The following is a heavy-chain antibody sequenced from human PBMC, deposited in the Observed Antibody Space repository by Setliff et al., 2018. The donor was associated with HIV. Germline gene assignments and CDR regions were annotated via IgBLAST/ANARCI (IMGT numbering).Heavy chain of an antibody. CDR3: ARDLRGQLDY. CDR1: GFTFSSYA. Sequence: GESLKISCAASGFTFSSYAMHWVRQAPGKGLEWVAVISYDGSNKYYADSVKGRFTISRDNSKNTLYLQMNSLRAEDTAVYYCARDLRGQLDYWGQGTLGTVSS. J-gene: IGHJ4*02. CDR2: ISYDGSNK. V-gene: IGHV3-30*04. D-gene: IGHD1-26*01.